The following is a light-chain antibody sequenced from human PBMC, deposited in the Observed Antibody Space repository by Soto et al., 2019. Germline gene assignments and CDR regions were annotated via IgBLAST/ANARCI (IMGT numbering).Light chain of an antibody. CDR3: QQVSTYPIT. CDR2: AAF. CDR1: QGISSY. V-gene: IGKV1-9*01. J-gene: IGKJ5*01. Sequence: IQLTQSPSFLSASIGDRVTITCRASQGISSYLAWYQQKPGKAPNLLIYAAFTLQSGVPSRFSGSGSGTEFTLTISSLQPEDFATYYCQQVSTYPITFGQGTRLEIK.